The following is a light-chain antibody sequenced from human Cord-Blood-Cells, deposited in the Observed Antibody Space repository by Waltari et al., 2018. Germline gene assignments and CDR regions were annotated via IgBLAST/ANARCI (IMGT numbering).Light chain of an antibody. CDR3: SSYTSSSTWV. CDR2: DVS. J-gene: IGLJ3*02. CDR1: SSDVGGYNY. V-gene: IGLV2-14*01. Sequence: QSALTQPASVSGSPGQSITISCTGTSSDVGGYNYVSWYQQHPGKAPKLMIYDVSNRPPGVSHRFSGSKAGHTAPLTISGLQAGDEADYYCSSYTSSSTWVFGGGTKLTVL.